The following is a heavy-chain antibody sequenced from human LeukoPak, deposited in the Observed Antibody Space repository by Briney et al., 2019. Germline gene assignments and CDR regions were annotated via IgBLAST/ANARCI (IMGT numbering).Heavy chain of an antibody. CDR1: GFTFSSYA. J-gene: IGHJ6*02. D-gene: IGHD2-15*01. CDR2: ILNDENNK. CDR3: ARDVSGWHYYYGMDV. V-gene: IGHV3-30-3*01. Sequence: PGGSLRLSCAASGFTFSSYAMHWVRQAPGRGLEWVAVILNDENNKDYADSVKGRFTISRDNSKSTLYLQMNSLRAEDTAVYYCARDVSGWHYYYGMDVWGQGTTVTVSS.